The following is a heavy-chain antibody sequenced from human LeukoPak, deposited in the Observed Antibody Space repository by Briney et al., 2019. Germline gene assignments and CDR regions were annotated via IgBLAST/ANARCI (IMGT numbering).Heavy chain of an antibody. CDR2: IYYSGST. V-gene: IGHV4-31*03. CDR3: ARGPGYYYGSGSYAPY. Sequence: SQTLSLTCTVSGGSISSGGYYWSWIRQHPGKGLEWIGYIYYSGSTNYNPSLKSRVTISVDTSKNQFSLKLSSVTAADTAVYYCARGPGYYYGSGSYAPYWGQGTLVTVSS. CDR1: GGSISSGGYY. D-gene: IGHD3-10*01. J-gene: IGHJ4*02.